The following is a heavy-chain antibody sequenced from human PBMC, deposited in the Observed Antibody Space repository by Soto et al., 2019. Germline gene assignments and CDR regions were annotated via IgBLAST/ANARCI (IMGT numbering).Heavy chain of an antibody. J-gene: IGHJ4*02. V-gene: IGHV3-74*01. CDR1: GFTFSSYW. D-gene: IGHD5-18*01. CDR2: INSDGSGT. CDR3: ARGETAMVTYAVDY. Sequence: GGSLRLSCAASGFTFSSYWMHWVRQAPGKGLVWVSRINSDGSGTSYADSVKGRFTISRDNAKNTLYLQMNSLRAEDTAVYYCARGETAMVTYAVDYWGQGTLVTVSS.